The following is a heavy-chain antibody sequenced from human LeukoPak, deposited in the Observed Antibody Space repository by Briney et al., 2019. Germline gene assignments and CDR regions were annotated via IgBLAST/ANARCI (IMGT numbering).Heavy chain of an antibody. Sequence: GGSLRLSCAASGFTFSSYAMSWVGQAPGKGLEGGSAISSTGGATYYADSVKGRFAISRDNSRNTVDLQMNSLRAEDTAVYYCAKTTYSSSPEYYFDYWGQGTLVTVSS. CDR3: AKTTYSSSPEYYFDY. D-gene: IGHD6-13*01. CDR1: GFTFSSYA. V-gene: IGHV3-23*01. CDR2: ISSTGGAT. J-gene: IGHJ4*02.